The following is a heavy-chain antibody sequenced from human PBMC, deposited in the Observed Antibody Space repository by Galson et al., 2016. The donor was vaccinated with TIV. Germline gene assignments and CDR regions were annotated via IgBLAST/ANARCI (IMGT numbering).Heavy chain of an antibody. V-gene: IGHV1-69*01. J-gene: IGHJ3*02. CDR1: GGTFSSDA. Sequence: SCKASGGTFSSDAISWVRQAPGQGLEWMGGIIPMFKIADYAQKFQGRVTISADEFPSAAYMELSSLRLEDTAVYYCARARGYNFENAFHIWGQGTMVTVSS. CDR3: ARARGYNFENAFHI. D-gene: IGHD5-18*01. CDR2: IIPMFKIA.